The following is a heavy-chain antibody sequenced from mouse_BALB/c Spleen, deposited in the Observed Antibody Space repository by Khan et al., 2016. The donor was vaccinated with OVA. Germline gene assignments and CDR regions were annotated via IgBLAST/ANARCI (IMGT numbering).Heavy chain of an antibody. Sequence: EVQLQESGPGLVKPSQSLSLTCTVTGYSITSDYAWNWIRQFPGNKLEWMGYISYSGSTSYNPSLKSRISITRDTSKNQFFLQLNSVTTEDTATYYCARVYDLYFDYWGQGTTLTVSS. D-gene: IGHD2-3*01. CDR2: ISYSGST. CDR3: ARVYDLYFDY. J-gene: IGHJ2*01. V-gene: IGHV3-2*02. CDR1: GYSITSDYA.